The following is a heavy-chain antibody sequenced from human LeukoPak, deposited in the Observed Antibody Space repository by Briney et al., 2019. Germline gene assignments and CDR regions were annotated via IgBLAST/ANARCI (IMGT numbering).Heavy chain of an antibody. CDR2: IKQDGSEK. D-gene: IGHD3-22*01. CDR1: GFTFSSYA. V-gene: IGHV3-7*01. CDR3: ARFASHYDSSGYYYHYYYYMDV. Sequence: GGSLRLSCAASGFTFSSYAMSWVRQAPGKGLEWVANIKQDGSEKYYVDSVKGRFTISRDNAKNSLYLQMNSLRAEDTAVYYCARFASHYDSSGYYYHYYYYMDVWGKGTTVTVSS. J-gene: IGHJ6*03.